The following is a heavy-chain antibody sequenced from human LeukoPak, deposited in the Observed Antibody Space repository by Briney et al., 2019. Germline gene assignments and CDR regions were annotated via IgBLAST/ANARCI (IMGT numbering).Heavy chain of an antibody. J-gene: IGHJ5*02. CDR1: GGSISSYY. CDR3: AREARYNWFDP. CDR2: IYYSGST. V-gene: IGHV4-59*01. Sequence: SETLSLTCTVSGGSISSYYWSLIRQPPGKGLEWIGYIYYSGSTNYNPSLKSRVTISVDTSKNQFSLELSSVTAADTAVYYCAREARYNWFDPWGQGTLVTVSS. D-gene: IGHD6-6*01.